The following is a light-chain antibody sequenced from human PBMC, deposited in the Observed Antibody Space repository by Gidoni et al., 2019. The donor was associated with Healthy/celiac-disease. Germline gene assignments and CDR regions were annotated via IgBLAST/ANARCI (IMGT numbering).Light chain of an antibody. CDR2: EGS. J-gene: IGLJ1*01. V-gene: IGLV2-23*01. Sequence: QSALTQPASVSGSPGQSLTIPCTGTSSDVGSYNLVSWYQQHPGKAPQLMIYEGSKRPSGVSNRFSGSKSGNTASLTISGLQAEDEADYYCCSYAGSSTLYVFGTGTKVTVL. CDR1: SSDVGSYNL. CDR3: CSYAGSSTLYV.